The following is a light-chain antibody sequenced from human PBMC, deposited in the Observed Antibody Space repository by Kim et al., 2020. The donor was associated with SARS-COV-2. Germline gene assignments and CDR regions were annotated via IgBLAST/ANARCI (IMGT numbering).Light chain of an antibody. CDR3: AAWDDSLDGHVV. CDR2: SNN. Sequence: QSVLTQPPSASGTPGQRVTVSCSGSSSNVGSNAVNWYQQLPGMAPKLLIYSNNQRPSGVPDRFSGSKSGTSASLAIGGLQLEDEADYFCAAWDDSLDGHVVFGGGTRVTVL. CDR1: SSNVGSNA. J-gene: IGLJ2*01. V-gene: IGLV1-44*01.